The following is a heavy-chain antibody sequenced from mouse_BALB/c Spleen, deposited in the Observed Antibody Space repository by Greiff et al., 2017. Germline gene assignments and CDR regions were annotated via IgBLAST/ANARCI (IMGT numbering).Heavy chain of an antibody. CDR1: GFTFSSYA. Sequence: EVHLVESGGGLVKPGGSLKLSCAASGFTFSSYAMSWVRQTPEKRLEWVATISSGGSYTYYPDSVKGRFTISRDNAKNTLYLQMSSLRSEDTAMYYCARQGDGNYYYFDYWGQGTTLTVSS. V-gene: IGHV5-9-3*01. CDR3: ARQGDGNYYYFDY. CDR2: ISSGGSYT. J-gene: IGHJ2*01. D-gene: IGHD2-1*01.